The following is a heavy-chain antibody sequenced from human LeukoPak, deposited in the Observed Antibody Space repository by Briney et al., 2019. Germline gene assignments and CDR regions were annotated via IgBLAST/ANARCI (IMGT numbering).Heavy chain of an antibody. J-gene: IGHJ6*02. D-gene: IGHD3-10*01. CDR2: IYYSGST. CDR3: ARAQQVLLWFGEYNPSDYYGMDV. Sequence: SETLSLTCTVSGGSISSYYWSWLRQPPGKGLEWLGYIYYSGSTNYNPSLKSRVTISVDTSKNQFSLKLSSVTAADTAVYYCARAQQVLLWFGEYNPSDYYGMDVWGQGTTVTVSS. CDR1: GGSISSYY. V-gene: IGHV4-59*01.